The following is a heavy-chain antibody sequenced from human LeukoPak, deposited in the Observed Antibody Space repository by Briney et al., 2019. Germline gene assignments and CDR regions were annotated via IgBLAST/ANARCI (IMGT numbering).Heavy chain of an antibody. J-gene: IGHJ4*02. CDR2: IRSKAYGGTT. Sequence: LSLTCTVSGDSISSFHWSWFRQAPGKGLEWVGFIRSKAYGGTTEYAASVKGRFTVSRDDSKSIAYLQMNSLKTEDTAVYYCTREGTYYYDSSGYYYDYWGQGTLVTVSS. D-gene: IGHD3-22*01. CDR1: GDSISSFH. V-gene: IGHV3-49*03. CDR3: TREGTYYYDSSGYYYDY.